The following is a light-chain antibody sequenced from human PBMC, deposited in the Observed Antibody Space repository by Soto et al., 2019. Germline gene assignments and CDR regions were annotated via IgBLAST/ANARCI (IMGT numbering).Light chain of an antibody. CDR3: QQYGANSPWT. Sequence: DIQVTQSPSTLSASVVDRVTINYRARQNINDWLAWYQQKSGKAPKVLIYKSSSLESGVPSRFSGSGSGTEFTLTISSLQTEDFATYYCQQYGANSPWTFGQGTKVEIK. CDR2: KSS. J-gene: IGKJ1*01. CDR1: QNINDW. V-gene: IGKV1-5*03.